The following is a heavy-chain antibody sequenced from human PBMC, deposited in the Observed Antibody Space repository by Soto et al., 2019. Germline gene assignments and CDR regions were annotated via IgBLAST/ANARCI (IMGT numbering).Heavy chain of an antibody. CDR3: ARDRGGYGWFDP. Sequence: SETLSLTCTFSGGSIISGGYYCSWIRQHPGKGLEYIGYIYYSGGTYSNPSLRSRVTISVDTSKNQFSLKLSSVTAADTAVYYCARDRGGYGWFDPWGQGTLVTVSS. D-gene: IGHD5-12*01. J-gene: IGHJ5*02. V-gene: IGHV4-31*03. CDR2: IYYSGGT. CDR1: GGSIISGGYY.